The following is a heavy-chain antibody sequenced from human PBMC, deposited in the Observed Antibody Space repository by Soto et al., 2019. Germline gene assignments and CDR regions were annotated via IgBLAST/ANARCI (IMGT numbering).Heavy chain of an antibody. Sequence: GASVKVSCKTSGYTFTGYPIHWVRQAPGQRLEWMGWITVGNGNTKYSQKFQGRVTITRDTSATTAYMELSSLRSEDTAVYYCAREGSGWTGYFDYWG. V-gene: IGHV1-3*01. CDR2: ITVGNGNT. CDR3: AREGSGWTGYFDY. D-gene: IGHD6-19*01. J-gene: IGHJ4*01. CDR1: GYTFTGYP.